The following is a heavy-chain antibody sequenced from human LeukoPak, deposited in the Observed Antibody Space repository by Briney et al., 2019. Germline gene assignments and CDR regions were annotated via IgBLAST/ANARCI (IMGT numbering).Heavy chain of an antibody. CDR3: AKEMVVSAALDY. CDR2: ISGSGGSI. CDR1: GFDFSTQW. J-gene: IGHJ4*02. V-gene: IGHV3-43*02. Sequence: GGSLRLSCAASGFDFSTQWMSWVRQAPGKGLEWVSGISGSGGSIYYADSVKGRFTISRDNSKNSLYLQMNSLRIEDTALYYCAKEMVVSAALDYWGQGTLVTVSS. D-gene: IGHD2-15*01.